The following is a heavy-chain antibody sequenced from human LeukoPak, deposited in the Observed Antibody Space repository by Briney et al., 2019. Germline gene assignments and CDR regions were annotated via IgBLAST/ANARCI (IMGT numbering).Heavy chain of an antibody. Sequence: GGSLRLSCAASGFTFSSYGMHWVRQAPGKGLEWVAFIRYDGSNKYYADSVKGRFTISRDNSKNTLYLQMNSLRAEDTAVYYCANSGDYGDYAAHYWGQGTLVTVSS. CDR1: GFTFSSYG. CDR2: IRYDGSNK. CDR3: ANSGDYGDYAAHY. V-gene: IGHV3-30*02. J-gene: IGHJ4*02. D-gene: IGHD4-17*01.